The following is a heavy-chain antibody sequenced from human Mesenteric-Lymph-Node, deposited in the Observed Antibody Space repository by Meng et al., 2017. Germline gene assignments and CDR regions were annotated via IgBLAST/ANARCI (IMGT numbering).Heavy chain of an antibody. CDR2: IYHSGTT. CDR3: AGRLAGLRTYYFDY. D-gene: IGHD6-19*01. J-gene: IGHJ4*02. V-gene: IGHV4-4*02. Sequence: QGPLQEAGPGLVKPSGTLSLTCAVSGGPITSSNWWSWVRQPPGKGLEWIGEIYHSGTTNYNPSLKSRVTISVDKSNNQFSLNLSSLTAADTAIYYCAGRLAGLRTYYFDYWGQGTLVTVSS. CDR1: GGPITSSNW.